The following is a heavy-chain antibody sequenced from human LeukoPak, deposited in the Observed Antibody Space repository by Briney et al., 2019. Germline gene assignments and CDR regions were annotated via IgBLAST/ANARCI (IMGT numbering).Heavy chain of an antibody. CDR1: GFTFSSYA. D-gene: IGHD3-3*01. V-gene: IGHV3-23*01. CDR2: ISGSGGST. Sequence: GGSLRLSCAASGFTFSSYAMSWVRQAQGKWLEWVSAISGSGGSTYYADSVKGRFTISRDNSKNTLYLQMNSLRAEDTAVYYCAKGVRFLEWFFDYWGQGTLVTVSS. J-gene: IGHJ4*02. CDR3: AKGVRFLEWFFDY.